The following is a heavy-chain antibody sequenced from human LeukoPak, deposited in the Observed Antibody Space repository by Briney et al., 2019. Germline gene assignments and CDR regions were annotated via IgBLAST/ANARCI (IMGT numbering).Heavy chain of an antibody. D-gene: IGHD2-2*01. CDR3: VKGLDGSASCPDY. V-gene: IGHV3-23*01. Sequence: GGSLRLSCAASGITLSDFWFSRVRQAPGKGLEWVSGISGRGDRTYYADSVKGRFTISRDNSKNTLYLQMNSLRAEDTAVYYCVKGLDGSASCPDYWGQGALVAVSS. CDR2: ISGRGDRT. CDR1: GITLSDFW. J-gene: IGHJ4*02.